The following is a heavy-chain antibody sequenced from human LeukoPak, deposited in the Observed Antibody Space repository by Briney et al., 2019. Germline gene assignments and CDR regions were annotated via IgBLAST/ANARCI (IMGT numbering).Heavy chain of an antibody. CDR2: INAGNGNT. D-gene: IGHD1-26*01. J-gene: IGHJ4*02. CDR1: GYTFTGYY. Sequence: ASVKVSCKASGYTFTGYYMHWVRQAPGQGLEWMGWINAGNGNTKYSQESQGRVTITRDTSASTAYMELSSLRSEDMAVYYCARDRSGSYYSPPDYWGQGTLVTVSS. V-gene: IGHV1-3*03. CDR3: ARDRSGSYYSPPDY.